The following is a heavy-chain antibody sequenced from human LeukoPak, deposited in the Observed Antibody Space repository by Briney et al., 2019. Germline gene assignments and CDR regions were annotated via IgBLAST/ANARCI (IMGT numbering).Heavy chain of an antibody. CDR1: GFTFSSYA. D-gene: IGHD3-10*01. V-gene: IGHV3-23*01. J-gene: IGHJ4*02. CDR2: ISGSGGGT. CDR3: SKDRTTSGGAEGY. Sequence: QAGGSLRLSCAASGFTFSSYAMNWVRQAPGKGLEWVSGISGSGGGTYYADSVKGRFTISRDNSKNTLYLQMNSLRAEDTAIYYCSKDRTTSGGAEGYWGQGTLVTVSA.